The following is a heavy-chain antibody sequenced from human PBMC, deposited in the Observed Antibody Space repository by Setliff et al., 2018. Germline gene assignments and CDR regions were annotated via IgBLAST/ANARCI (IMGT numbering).Heavy chain of an antibody. J-gene: IGHJ4*02. CDR3: GRWLQWVDY. V-gene: IGHV3-7*01. CDR1: GFTFSSYW. Sequence: PGESLKISCSASGFTFSSYWMSWVSQAQGKGREWVANIKQDGSEKYYVDSVKGRFTISRDNARNSLYLQMNSLRAEDTAVYFCGRWLQWVDYWGQGALVTVSS. D-gene: IGHD5-18*01. CDR2: IKQDGSEK.